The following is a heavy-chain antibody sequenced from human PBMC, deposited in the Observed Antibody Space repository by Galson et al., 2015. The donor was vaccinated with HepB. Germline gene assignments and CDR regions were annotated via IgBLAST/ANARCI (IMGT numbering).Heavy chain of an antibody. V-gene: IGHV3-48*02. CDR1: GFTFSSFN. CDR2: ISSGSTTI. CDR3: ARALHNSVSRSWYFPFGY. J-gene: IGHJ4*02. Sequence: SLRLSCAASGFTFSSFNMNWVRQAPGKGLEWISYISSGSTTIYYADSVKGRFTISRDNAKNSLFLQMNSLRDEDTAVYYCARALHNSVSRSWYFPFGYWGQGTLVTVSS. D-gene: IGHD6-13*01.